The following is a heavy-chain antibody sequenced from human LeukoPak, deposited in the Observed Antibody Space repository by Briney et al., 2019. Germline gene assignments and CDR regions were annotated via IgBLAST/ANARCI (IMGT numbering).Heavy chain of an antibody. CDR1: GGSLSSYY. CDR2: IQTSGNA. D-gene: IGHD4-17*01. Sequence: SETLSLTCTVSGGSLSSYYWIWIRQPAGKGLEWIGRIQTSGNADYNSSLKGRVTMSVDTSKNQFSLRLTSVTAADTAVYYCARDPGYYNHDWYFDLWGRGTLVTVSS. CDR3: ARDPGYYNHDWYFDL. V-gene: IGHV4-4*07. J-gene: IGHJ2*01.